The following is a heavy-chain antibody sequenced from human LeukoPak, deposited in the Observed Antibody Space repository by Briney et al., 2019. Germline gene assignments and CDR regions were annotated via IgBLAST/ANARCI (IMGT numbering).Heavy chain of an antibody. CDR2: MNPNSGNT. CDR3: ARVGYFDWLID. CDR1: GGTFSSYA. Sequence: ASVKVSCKASGGTFSSYAISWVRQATGQGLEWMGWMNPNSGNTGYAQKFQGRVTMTRNTSISTAYMELSSLRSEDTAVYYCARVGYFDWLIDWGQGTLVTVSS. D-gene: IGHD3-9*01. V-gene: IGHV1-8*02. J-gene: IGHJ4*02.